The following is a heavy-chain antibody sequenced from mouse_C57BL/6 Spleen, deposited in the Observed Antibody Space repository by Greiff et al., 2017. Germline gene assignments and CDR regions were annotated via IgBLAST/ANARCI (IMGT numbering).Heavy chain of an antibody. D-gene: IGHD1-1*01. Sequence: QVQLQQSGPELVKPGASVKISCKASGYAFSSSWMNWVKQRPGKGLEWIGRIYPGDGDTNYNGKFKGKATLTADKSSSTAYMQLSSRTSEDSAVYFCARQSPNYYGSSHGYWGQGTTLTVSS. CDR1: GYAFSSSW. CDR2: IYPGDGDT. J-gene: IGHJ2*01. V-gene: IGHV1-82*01. CDR3: ARQSPNYYGSSHGY.